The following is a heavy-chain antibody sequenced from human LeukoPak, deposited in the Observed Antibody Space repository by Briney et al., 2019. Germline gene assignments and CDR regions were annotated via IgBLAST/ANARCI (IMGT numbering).Heavy chain of an antibody. D-gene: IGHD3-9*01. CDR1: GFTFSSYA. CDR3: AKLSGDILTGYYLYYFDY. V-gene: IGHV3-23*01. Sequence: TGGSLRLSCAASGFTFSSYAMSWVRQAPGKGLEWVSAISGSGGSTYYADSVKRRFTISRDKSKNMLYLQMNSLRAEDTAVYYCAKLSGDILTGYYLYYFDYWGQGTLVTVSS. J-gene: IGHJ4*02. CDR2: ISGSGGST.